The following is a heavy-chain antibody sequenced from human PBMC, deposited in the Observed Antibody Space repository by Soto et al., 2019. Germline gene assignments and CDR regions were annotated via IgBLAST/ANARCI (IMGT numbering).Heavy chain of an antibody. CDR2: IYYSGST. V-gene: IGHV4-59*01. Sequence: PSETLSLTCTVSGGSISSYYWSWIRQPPGKGLEWIGYIYYSGSTNYNPSLKSRVTISVDTSKNQFSLKLSSVTAADTAVYYCARDRRVGGAPTYYYGMDVWGQGTTVTVS. J-gene: IGHJ6*02. CDR3: ARDRRVGGAPTYYYGMDV. CDR1: GGSISSYY. D-gene: IGHD1-26*01.